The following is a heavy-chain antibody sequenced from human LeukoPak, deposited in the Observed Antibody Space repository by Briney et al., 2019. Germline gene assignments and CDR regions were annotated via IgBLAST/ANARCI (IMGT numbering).Heavy chain of an antibody. CDR1: GGSINNYN. Sequence: SETLSLTCTVSGGSINNYNWTWIRHHPGQGLEWLGFIYYSGSTNYGPSFESRVSMSVDMSNNQFSLKLSSVTASDTAVYYCARLYDSSGYPHYHDYYAMDVWGEGATVVVSS. J-gene: IGHJ6*04. CDR3: ARLYDSSGYPHYHDYYAMDV. V-gene: IGHV4-59*08. CDR2: IYYSGST. D-gene: IGHD3-22*01.